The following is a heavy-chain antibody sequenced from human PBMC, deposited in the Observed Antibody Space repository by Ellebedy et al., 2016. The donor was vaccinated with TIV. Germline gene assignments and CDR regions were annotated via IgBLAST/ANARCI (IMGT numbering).Heavy chain of an antibody. CDR2: ISYDGSYK. V-gene: IGHV3-30*04. D-gene: IGHD2-2*01. J-gene: IGHJ5*01. Sequence: GESLKISXAASGFTFSVYAMHWVRQAPGKGLEWVTSISYDGSYKNYADSVQGRFTISRDNSKNTLYLQMNSLRAEDTAVYYCASFTDPYCGSTTCDSWGQGTPVSVSS. CDR1: GFTFSVYA. CDR3: ASFTDPYCGSTTCDS.